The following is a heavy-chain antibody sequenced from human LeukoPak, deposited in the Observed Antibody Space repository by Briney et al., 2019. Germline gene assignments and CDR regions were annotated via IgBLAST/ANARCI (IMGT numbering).Heavy chain of an antibody. D-gene: IGHD5-18*01. Sequence: SETLSLTCTVSGGSISSYYWSWIRQPPGKGLEWIGYIYDSGSTNYNPSLKSRVTISVDTSKNQFSLKLSSVTAADTAVYYCASALPRIQLWQGNYWGQGTLVTVSS. CDR1: GGSISSYY. V-gene: IGHV4-59*01. CDR2: IYDSGST. CDR3: ASALPRIQLWQGNY. J-gene: IGHJ4*02.